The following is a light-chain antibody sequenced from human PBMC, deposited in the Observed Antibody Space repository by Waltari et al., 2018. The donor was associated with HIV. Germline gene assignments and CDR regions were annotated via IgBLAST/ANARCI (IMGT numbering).Light chain of an antibody. V-gene: IGKV4-1*01. CDR1: QSVLYSSNNMNY. Sequence: DIVMTQSPDSLAVSLGERATIDCKSSQSVLYSSNNMNYLAWYQQRPGQSPRMIIYWSSTREAGVPDRFSGSGSGTDFNLTISSLQAEDVAVYYCQQYFTTPWTFGQGTKVEIK. J-gene: IGKJ1*01. CDR3: QQYFTTPWT. CDR2: WSS.